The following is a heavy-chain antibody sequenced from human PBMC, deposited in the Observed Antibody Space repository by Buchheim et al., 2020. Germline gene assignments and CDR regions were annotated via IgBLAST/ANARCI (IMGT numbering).Heavy chain of an antibody. CDR2: ISYDGSNK. J-gene: IGHJ6*03. CDR1: GFTFSSYG. V-gene: IGHV3-30*18. CDR3: AKESTEYYYYYYMDV. Sequence: QVQLVESGGGVVQPGRSLRLSCAASGFTFSSYGMHWVRQAPGKGLEWVAVISYDGSNKYYADSVKGRFTISRDNSKNTLYLQMNSLRAEDTAVYYCAKESTEYYYYYYMDVWGKGTT. D-gene: IGHD2-2*01.